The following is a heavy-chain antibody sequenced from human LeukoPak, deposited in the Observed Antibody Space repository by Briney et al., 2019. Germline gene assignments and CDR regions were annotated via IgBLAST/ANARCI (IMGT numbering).Heavy chain of an antibody. V-gene: IGHV4-4*09. J-gene: IGHJ6*03. Sequence: PSETLSLICTVSDGSISSYYWSWIRQPPGKGLEWIGYIYTSGSTNYNPSLKSRVTISVDTSKNQFSLKLSSVTAADTAVYYCARLGSSSWPYYYYMDVWCKGTTVIVS. CDR1: DGSISSYY. CDR2: IYTSGST. D-gene: IGHD6-6*01. CDR3: ARLGSSSWPYYYYMDV.